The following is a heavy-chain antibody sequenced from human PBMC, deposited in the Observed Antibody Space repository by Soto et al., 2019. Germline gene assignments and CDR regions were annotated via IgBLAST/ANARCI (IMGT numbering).Heavy chain of an antibody. V-gene: IGHV3-33*01. Sequence: GGSLRLSCAASGFTFSSYGMHWVRQAPGKGLEWVAVIWYDGSNKYYADSVKGRFTISRDNSKNTLYLQMNSLRDEDTAVYYCAREGVSAGTGGFDYWGQGTLVTVSS. CDR1: GFTFSSYG. CDR3: AREGVSAGTGGFDY. CDR2: IWYDGSNK. D-gene: IGHD6-13*01. J-gene: IGHJ4*02.